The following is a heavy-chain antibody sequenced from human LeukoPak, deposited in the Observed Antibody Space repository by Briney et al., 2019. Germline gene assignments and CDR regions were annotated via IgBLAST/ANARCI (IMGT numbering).Heavy chain of an antibody. D-gene: IGHD6-19*01. CDR1: GGSISSGSYY. Sequence: PSETLSLTCTVSGGSISSGSYYWSWIRQPAGKGLEWIGRIYTSGSTNYNPSLKSRVTMSVDTSKNQFSLKLSSVTAADTAVYYCARQQWDIYNWFDPWGQGTLVTVSS. V-gene: IGHV4-61*02. J-gene: IGHJ5*02. CDR2: IYTSGST. CDR3: ARQQWDIYNWFDP.